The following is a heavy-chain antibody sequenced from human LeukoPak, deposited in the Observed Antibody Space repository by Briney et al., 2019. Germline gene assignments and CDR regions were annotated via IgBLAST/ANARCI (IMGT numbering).Heavy chain of an antibody. J-gene: IGHJ4*02. CDR2: ISGSGGST. D-gene: IGHD6-6*01. Sequence: PGGSLRLSCAASGFTFSSYAMSWVRQAPGKGLEWVSAISGSGGSTYYADSVKGRFTISGDNSKNTLYLQMNSLRAEDTAVYYCAKVPPGIAARLYYFDYWGQGTLVTVSS. V-gene: IGHV3-23*01. CDR1: GFTFSSYA. CDR3: AKVPPGIAARLYYFDY.